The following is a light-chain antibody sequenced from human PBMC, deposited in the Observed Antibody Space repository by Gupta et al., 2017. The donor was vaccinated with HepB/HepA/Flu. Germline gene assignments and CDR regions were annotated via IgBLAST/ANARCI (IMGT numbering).Light chain of an antibody. V-gene: IGKV3-11*01. CDR2: DAS. CDR3: QQRSNWPQT. CDR1: QSVSSY. J-gene: IGKJ1*01. Sequence: IVLTQSPATLSLSPGERATPSCRASQSVSSYLAWYQQKPGQAPRLLIYDASNRANGIPARLSGSGSGTAVTLTISSREPEDFAVSYCQQRSNWPQTFGQGTKVEIK.